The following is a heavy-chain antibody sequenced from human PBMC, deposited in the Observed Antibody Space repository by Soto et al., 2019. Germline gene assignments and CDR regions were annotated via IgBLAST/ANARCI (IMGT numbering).Heavy chain of an antibody. V-gene: IGHV3-33*01. CDR1: GFTFSSYG. CDR2: IWYDGSNK. Sequence: QVQLVESGGGVVQPGRSLRLSCAASGFTFSSYGMHWVRQAPGKGLEWVAVIWYDGSNKYYADSVKGRFTISRDNSKNTLYLQMNSLSAADTALYYCARDIQYDILNGYYSCAFDIWGQGTMVTVSS. D-gene: IGHD3-9*01. J-gene: IGHJ3*02. CDR3: ARDIQYDILNGYYSCAFDI.